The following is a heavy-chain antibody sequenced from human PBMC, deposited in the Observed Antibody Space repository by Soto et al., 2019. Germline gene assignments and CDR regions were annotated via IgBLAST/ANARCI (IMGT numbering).Heavy chain of an antibody. J-gene: IGHJ4*02. CDR3: AKVIKSPPGFGERHLTCFDY. V-gene: IGHV3-23*01. Sequence: PGGSLRLSCAASGFTFSSYAMSWVRQAPGKGLEWVSAISGSGGSTYYADSVKGRFTISRDNSKNTLYLQMNSLRAEDTAVYYCAKVIKSPPGFGERHLTCFDYCGQGTLVTVSS. D-gene: IGHD1-1*01. CDR2: ISGSGGST. CDR1: GFTFSSYA.